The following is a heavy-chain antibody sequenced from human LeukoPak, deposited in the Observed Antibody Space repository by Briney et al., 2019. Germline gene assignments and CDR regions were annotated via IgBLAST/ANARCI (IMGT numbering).Heavy chain of an antibody. J-gene: IGHJ4*02. Sequence: PGGSLRLSCAASGFTFSSYAMSWVRQAPGKGLEWVSAISGSGGSTYYADYVKGRFTISRDNSKNTLYLQMNSLRAEDTAVYYCARDLRFGGGRIDYWGQGTLVTVSS. CDR1: GFTFSSYA. V-gene: IGHV3-23*01. CDR2: ISGSGGST. CDR3: ARDLRFGGGRIDY. D-gene: IGHD3-10*01.